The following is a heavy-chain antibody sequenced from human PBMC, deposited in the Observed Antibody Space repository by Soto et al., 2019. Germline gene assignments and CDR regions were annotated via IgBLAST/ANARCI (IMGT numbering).Heavy chain of an antibody. J-gene: IGHJ5*02. CDR3: ARSLVLRFLEWFRGSYNWFDP. CDR2: IYYSGST. D-gene: IGHD3-3*01. V-gene: IGHV4-59*01. CDR1: GGSISSYY. Sequence: PSETLSLTCTVSGGSISSYYWSWIRQPPGKGLEWIGYIYYSGSTNYNPSLKSRVTISVDTSKNQFSLKLSSVTAADTAVYYCARSLVLRFLEWFRGSYNWFDPWGQGTLVTVSS.